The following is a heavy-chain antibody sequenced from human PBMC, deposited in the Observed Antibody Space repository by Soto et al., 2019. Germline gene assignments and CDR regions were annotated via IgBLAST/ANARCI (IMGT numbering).Heavy chain of an antibody. Sequence: GSLRLSCAASGFTFSSYAMSWVRQAPGKGLEWVSAISGSGGSTYYADSVKGRFTISRDNSKSTLYLQMNSLRAEDTAVYYCAKGRGYSYGSPNYWGQGTLVTVSS. J-gene: IGHJ4*02. D-gene: IGHD5-18*01. CDR3: AKGRGYSYGSPNY. CDR2: ISGSGGST. CDR1: GFTFSSYA. V-gene: IGHV3-23*01.